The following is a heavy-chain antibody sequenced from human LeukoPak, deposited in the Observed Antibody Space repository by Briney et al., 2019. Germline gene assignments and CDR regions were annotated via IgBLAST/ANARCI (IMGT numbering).Heavy chain of an antibody. CDR2: VYHSGST. J-gene: IGHJ5*02. Sequence: SETLSLTCTVSGGSISSGSYYWSWIRQPAGKGLEWIGSVYHSGSTYYNPSLKSRVTISVDTSKNQFSLKLSSVTAADTAVYYCASASYGSGSYYRRGFDPWGQGTLVTVSS. CDR1: GGSISSGSYY. CDR3: ASASYGSGSYYRRGFDP. V-gene: IGHV4-39*07. D-gene: IGHD3-10*01.